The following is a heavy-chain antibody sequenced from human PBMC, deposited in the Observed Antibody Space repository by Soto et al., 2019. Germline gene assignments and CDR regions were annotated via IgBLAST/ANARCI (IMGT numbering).Heavy chain of an antibody. V-gene: IGHV3-23*01. CDR1: GFTFSNYA. Sequence: EVQLLESGGGLVQPGGSLRLSCAASGFTFSNYAMTWVRQAPGKGLEWVSVISDGGGTTYYADSVKGRFTISRDNSKNTMYLQMNSLTADDTAVYYCAKDLKTTVVRAYDYWGQGTLVTVSS. J-gene: IGHJ4*02. CDR3: AKDLKTTVVRAYDY. D-gene: IGHD4-17*01. CDR2: ISDGGGTT.